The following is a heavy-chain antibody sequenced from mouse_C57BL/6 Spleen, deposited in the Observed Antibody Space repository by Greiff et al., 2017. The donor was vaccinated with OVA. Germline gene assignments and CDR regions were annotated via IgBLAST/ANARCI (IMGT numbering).Heavy chain of an antibody. CDR2: ISYDGSN. CDR3: AREYYYGSSYWYCDV. Sequence: EVKLQESGPGLVKPSQSLSLTCSVTGYSITSGYYWNWIRQFPGNKLEWMGYISYDGSNNYNPSLKNRISITRDTSKNQFFLKLNSVTTEDTATYYCAREYYYGSSYWYCDVWGTGTTVTVSS. D-gene: IGHD1-1*01. J-gene: IGHJ1*03. CDR1: GYSITSGYY. V-gene: IGHV3-6*01.